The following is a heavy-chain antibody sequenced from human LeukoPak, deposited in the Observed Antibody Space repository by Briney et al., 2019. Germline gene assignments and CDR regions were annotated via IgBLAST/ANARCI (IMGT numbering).Heavy chain of an antibody. Sequence: QAGGSLRLSCAASGFTFSSYAMSWVRQAPGKGLEWVSAISGSGGSTYYADSVKGRFTISRDNSKNMVYLEMNSLRVEDTAVYYCGKDSYVGVNWFDPRGQGTLVTVSS. CDR2: ISGSGGST. J-gene: IGHJ5*02. CDR1: GFTFSSYA. CDR3: GKDSYVGVNWFDP. D-gene: IGHD1-26*01. V-gene: IGHV3-23*01.